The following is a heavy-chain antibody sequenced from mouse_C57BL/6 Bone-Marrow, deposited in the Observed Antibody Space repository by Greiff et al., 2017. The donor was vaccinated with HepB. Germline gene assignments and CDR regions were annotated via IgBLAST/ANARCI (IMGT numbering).Heavy chain of an antibody. CDR3: ARRTAQATGAMDY. J-gene: IGHJ4*01. Sequence: QVQLQQPGAELVMPGASVKLSCKASGYTFTSYWVHWVKQRPGQGLEWIGEIDPSDSYTNYNQKFKGKSTLTVDKSSSTAYMQLSSLTSEDSAVYYCARRTAQATGAMDYWGQGTSVTVSS. CDR1: GYTFTSYW. CDR2: IDPSDSYT. V-gene: IGHV1-69*01. D-gene: IGHD3-2*02.